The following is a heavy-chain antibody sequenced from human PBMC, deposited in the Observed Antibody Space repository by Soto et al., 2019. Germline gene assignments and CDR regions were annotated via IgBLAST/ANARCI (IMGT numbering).Heavy chain of an antibody. CDR1: DGSVSSGSYY. CDR3: ARDSLAFFDS. D-gene: IGHD5-12*01. J-gene: IGHJ4*02. CDR2: FYSSGST. Sequence: ETLSLTCTVSDGSVSSGSYYWTWIRQPPGKGLEWIGYFYSSGSTLYNPSLKSRVIISVDTSMNQFSLKLSSVTAADTAVYYCARDSLAFFDSWGQGTLVTVSS. V-gene: IGHV4-61*01.